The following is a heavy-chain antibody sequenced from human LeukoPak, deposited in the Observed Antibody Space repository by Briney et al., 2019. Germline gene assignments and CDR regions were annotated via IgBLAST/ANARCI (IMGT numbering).Heavy chain of an antibody. CDR3: ARDRGTTMVTVDYFDY. V-gene: IGHV1-2*02. CDR2: INPNSGDT. D-gene: IGHD5-18*01. CDR1: GYTFTGYY. J-gene: IGHJ4*02. Sequence: GASVKVSCKASGYTFTGYYIHWVRQAPGQGLEWMGWINPNSGDTNYAQKFQGRVTMTRDTSISTAYMELNRLTSDDTAVYYCARDRGTTMVTVDYFDYWGQGTLVTVSS.